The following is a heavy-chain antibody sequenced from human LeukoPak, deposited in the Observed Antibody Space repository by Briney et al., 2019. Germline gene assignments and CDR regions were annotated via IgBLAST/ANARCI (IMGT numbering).Heavy chain of an antibody. CDR1: GYTFTGYY. CDR2: INPNIGGT. J-gene: IGHJ4*02. Sequence: ASVKVSCKASGYTFTGYYMHWVRQAPGQGLEWMGWINPNIGGTNYAQKFQGRVTMTRDTSISTAYMELSRLRSDDTAVYYCARTWGIAAVIDYWGQGTLVTVSS. D-gene: IGHD6-13*01. V-gene: IGHV1-2*02. CDR3: ARTWGIAAVIDY.